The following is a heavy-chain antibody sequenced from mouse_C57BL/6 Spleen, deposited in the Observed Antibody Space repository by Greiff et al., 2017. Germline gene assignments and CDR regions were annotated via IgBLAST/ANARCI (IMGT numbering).Heavy chain of an antibody. CDR3: ATTTGYSMDY. CDR1: GYTFTSYW. CDR2: IHPNSGST. V-gene: IGHV1-64*01. D-gene: IGHD1-1*01. J-gene: IGHJ4*01. Sequence: QVQLQQPGAELVKPGASVKLSCKASGYTFTSYWMHWVKQRPGQGLEWIGMIHPNSGSTNYNEKFKSKATLTVDKSSSTAYMQLNSLTSEDSAVYYCATTTGYSMDYWGQGTSVTVSS.